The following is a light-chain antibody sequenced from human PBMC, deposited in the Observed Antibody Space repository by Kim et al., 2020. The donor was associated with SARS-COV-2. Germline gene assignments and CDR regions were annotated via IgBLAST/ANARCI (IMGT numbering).Light chain of an antibody. J-gene: IGLJ3*02. V-gene: IGLV1-44*01. Sequence: QSVLTQPPSASGTPGLRVTISCSGSSSNIGSNNVNWFQQFPGAAPKLLIYTNNRRPAGVPDRFSGSKSGTAASLAISGLQSEDESDYYCAAWDDSLNGWVFGGGTQLTVL. CDR2: TNN. CDR1: SSNIGSNN. CDR3: AAWDDSLNGWV.